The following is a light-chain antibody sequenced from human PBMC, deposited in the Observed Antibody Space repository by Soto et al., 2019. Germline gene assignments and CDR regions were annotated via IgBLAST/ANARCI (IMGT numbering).Light chain of an antibody. Sequence: DIQMTQSPSSLSASVGDRVTITCRASQSISSYLNWYQQKPGKAPKLLIYAASSLQSGVPSRFSGSGSGTDFTLTISSLQPEDFATYYCQPSYSTPQTFGQGNKVDIK. CDR2: AAS. V-gene: IGKV1-39*01. J-gene: IGKJ1*01. CDR3: QPSYSTPQT. CDR1: QSISSY.